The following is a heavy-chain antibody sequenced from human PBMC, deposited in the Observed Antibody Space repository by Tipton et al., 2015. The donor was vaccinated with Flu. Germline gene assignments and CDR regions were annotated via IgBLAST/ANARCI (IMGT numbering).Heavy chain of an antibody. Sequence: TLSLTCTVSGGSISSGSYYWSWIRQPAGKGLEWIGRIYTSGSTNYNPSLKSRVTISVDTSKNQFSLKLSSVTAADTAVYYCARERDVLLWFGELGYFDYWGQGTLVTVSS. D-gene: IGHD3-10*01. CDR3: ARERDVLLWFGELGYFDY. J-gene: IGHJ4*02. CDR1: GGSISSGSYY. V-gene: IGHV4-61*02. CDR2: IYTSGST.